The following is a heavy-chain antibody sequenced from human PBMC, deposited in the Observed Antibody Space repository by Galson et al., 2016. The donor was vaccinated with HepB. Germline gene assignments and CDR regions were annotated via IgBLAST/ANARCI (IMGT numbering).Heavy chain of an antibody. V-gene: IGHV3-21*01. CDR2: ISSTSSYI. CDR3: ARNEPSAYYNFWSGNTWGYGMDV. J-gene: IGHJ6*04. CDR1: GFTFRSYS. Sequence: SLRLSCAASGFTFRSYSVTWVRQAPGKGLEWVSFISSTSSYIYYADSVKGRFTISRDNAKNSLYLQMNSLRAEDTAVYYCARNEPSAYYNFWSGNTWGYGMDVWGKGTTVTVSS. D-gene: IGHD3-3*01.